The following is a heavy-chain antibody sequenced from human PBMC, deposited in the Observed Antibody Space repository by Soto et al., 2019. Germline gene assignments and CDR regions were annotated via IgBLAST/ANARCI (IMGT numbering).Heavy chain of an antibody. CDR1: GGSISSYY. J-gene: IGHJ4*02. CDR2: IYYSGST. V-gene: IGHV4-59*08. Sequence: SETLSLTCTVSGGSISSYYWSWIRQPPGKGLEWIGYIYYSGSTNYNPSLKSRVTISVDTSKNQFSLKLSSVTAADTAVYYCARRYGRTLDYWGQGILVTVSS. CDR3: ARRYGRTLDY. D-gene: IGHD4-17*01.